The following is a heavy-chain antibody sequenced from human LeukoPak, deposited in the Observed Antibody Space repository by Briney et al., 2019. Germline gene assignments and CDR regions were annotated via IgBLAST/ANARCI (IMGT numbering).Heavy chain of an antibody. CDR3: APALVAGAHDAFDI. Sequence: GASVKVSFKASGYTFTIYYMHWVRQAPGQGLEWMGIINPSGGSTSYAQKFQGRVTMTRDTSTSTVYMELSSLRSEDTAVYYCAPALVAGAHDAFDIWGQGTMVTVSS. J-gene: IGHJ3*02. CDR2: INPSGGST. V-gene: IGHV1-46*01. D-gene: IGHD6-19*01. CDR1: GYTFTIYY.